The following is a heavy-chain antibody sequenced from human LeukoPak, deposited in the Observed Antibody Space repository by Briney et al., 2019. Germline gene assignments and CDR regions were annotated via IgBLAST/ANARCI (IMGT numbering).Heavy chain of an antibody. D-gene: IGHD2-2*01. J-gene: IGHJ4*02. CDR2: IYYSGST. CDR1: GGSISSSSYY. CDR3: ARESVVPAAVFDY. V-gene: IGHV4-39*07. Sequence: PSETLSLTCTVSGGSISSSSYYWGWIRQPPGKGLEWIGSIYYSGSTYYNPSLKSRVTISVDTSKNQFSLKLSSVTAADTAVYYCARESVVPAAVFDYWGQGTLVTVSS.